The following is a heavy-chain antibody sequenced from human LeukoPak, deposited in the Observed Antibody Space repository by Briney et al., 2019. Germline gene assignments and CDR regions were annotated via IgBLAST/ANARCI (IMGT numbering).Heavy chain of an antibody. CDR1: GYSFIGYY. D-gene: IGHD2-15*01. Sequence: ASVKVSCKASGYSFIGYYMHWVRQAPGQGLEWMGWINPNSGGTNYAQKFQGRVTMTRDTSISTAYMELSRLSSDDTAVCYCARDGGIVAVAAAKWFDPWGQGTLVTVSS. CDR3: ARDGGIVAVAAAKWFDP. CDR2: INPNSGGT. J-gene: IGHJ5*02. V-gene: IGHV1-2*02.